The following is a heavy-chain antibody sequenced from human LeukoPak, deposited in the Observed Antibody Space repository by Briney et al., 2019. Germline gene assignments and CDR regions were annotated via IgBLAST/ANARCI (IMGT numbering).Heavy chain of an antibody. Sequence: PGGCLRLFRAASGYTFHQYWMTWAPQAPGKGLEGVANINKDGSEKQYVDSVKRRFTFSRDNPKHSLYLPMRRLIVEHSRVFLWASGPVQVCVFWGRGTGVTVSS. CDR2: INKDGSEK. CDR3: ASGPVQVCVF. D-gene: IGHD5/OR15-5a*01. J-gene: IGHJ4*02. V-gene: IGHV3-7*03. CDR1: GYTFHQYW.